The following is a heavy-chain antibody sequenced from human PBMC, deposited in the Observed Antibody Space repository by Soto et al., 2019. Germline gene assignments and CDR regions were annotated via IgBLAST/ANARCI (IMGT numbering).Heavy chain of an antibody. V-gene: IGHV4-4*07. D-gene: IGHD6-6*01. J-gene: IGHJ5*02. Sequence: QVQLQESGPGLVKPSETLSLTCSVSNGSLSGHFWTWIRQPAGKGLECIGRIYPSGTTTYNPSLKIRVTMSIDTATNQLSLSLKSVTAADTAVYFCAREVGRPGHFDPWGQGTLITVSS. CDR1: NGSLSGHF. CDR2: IYPSGTT. CDR3: AREVGRPGHFDP.